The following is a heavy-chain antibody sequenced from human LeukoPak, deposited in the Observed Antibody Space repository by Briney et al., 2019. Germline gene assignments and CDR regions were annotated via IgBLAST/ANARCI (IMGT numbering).Heavy chain of an antibody. Sequence: GASVKVSCKASGGTFSSYAISWVRQAPGQGLEWMGGIIPIFGTANYAQKFQGRVTITADESTSTAYMELSSLRSEDTAVYYCARTDILTGYINWFDPWGQGTLVTASS. CDR2: IIPIFGTA. J-gene: IGHJ5*02. V-gene: IGHV1-69*13. CDR1: GGTFSSYA. D-gene: IGHD3-9*01. CDR3: ARTDILTGYINWFDP.